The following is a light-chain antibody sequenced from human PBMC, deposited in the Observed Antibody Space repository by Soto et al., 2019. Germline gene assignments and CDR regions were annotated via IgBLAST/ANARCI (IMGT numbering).Light chain of an antibody. Sequence: QSALTQPASVSGSPGQSITISCTGTSSDVVDYNYVSWYQHHPGKAPKLMIYDVSNRPSGVSNRFSGSKSGNTASLTISGLQPEDEADYYCSSYTTSNTRQIVFGTGTKVTVL. CDR1: SSDVVDYNY. V-gene: IGLV2-14*03. CDR3: SSYTTSNTRQIV. CDR2: DVS. J-gene: IGLJ1*01.